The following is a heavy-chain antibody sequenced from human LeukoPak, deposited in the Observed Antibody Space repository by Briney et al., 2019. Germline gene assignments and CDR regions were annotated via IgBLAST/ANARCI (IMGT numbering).Heavy chain of an antibody. D-gene: IGHD3-16*01. Sequence: ASVKVSCKTSGYTFTNHGIGWGRRAPGQGLEWMGWISAYTGDTHYVQKFNDRVTMTIDTSTSTAYMELTSLRSDDTAFYYFATGLGLRLRPSRFDPWGQGTLVTVSS. CDR3: ATGLGLRLRPSRFDP. J-gene: IGHJ5*02. CDR1: GYTFTNHG. V-gene: IGHV1-18*01. CDR2: ISAYTGDT.